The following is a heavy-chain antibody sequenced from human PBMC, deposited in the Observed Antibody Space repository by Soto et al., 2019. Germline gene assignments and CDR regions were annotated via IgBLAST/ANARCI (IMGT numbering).Heavy chain of an antibody. V-gene: IGHV1-2*02. CDR3: ARSYYYFGSGYSLDY. J-gene: IGHJ4*02. CDR2: INPNSGGT. CDR1: GYTFTCDY. Sequence: ASVKVSCKASGYTFTCDYMHWVRQAPGQGLEWMGWINPNSGGTNYSQKFQGRVTMTRDTSISTAYMELSRLRSEDTAVYYCARSYYYFGSGYSLDYWGQGTLVTVSS. D-gene: IGHD3-3*01.